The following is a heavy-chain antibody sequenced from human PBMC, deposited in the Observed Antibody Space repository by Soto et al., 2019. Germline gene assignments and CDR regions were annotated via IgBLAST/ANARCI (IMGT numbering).Heavy chain of an antibody. J-gene: IGHJ1*01. CDR2: ISSSGSFM. CDR1: GFRFSSDS. Sequence: PXGSLRPCFAASGFRFSSDSMAWVRKAPGKGLEWVSSISSSGSFMNYADSVKGRFTISRDNAKKSLYLQMSGLKDEDTAVYYCARDPPSGNTLDWSDYWGQGPLVTVSS. D-gene: IGHD2-8*02. CDR3: ARDPPSGNTLDWSDY. V-gene: IGHV3-21*01.